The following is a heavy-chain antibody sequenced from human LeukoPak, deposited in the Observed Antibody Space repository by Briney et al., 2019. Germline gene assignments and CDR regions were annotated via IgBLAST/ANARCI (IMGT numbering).Heavy chain of an antibody. CDR3: AKVHLTYYYDSSGYGFQDY. CDR2: ISYDGSNK. CDR1: GFTFSSYA. D-gene: IGHD3-22*01. J-gene: IGHJ4*02. Sequence: GKSLRLSCAASGFTFSSYAMHWVRQAPGKGLEWVAVISYDGSNKFYADSVKGRFTISRDNPKNTLYLQMNSLRAEDTAVYYCAKVHLTYYYDSSGYGFQDYWGQGTLVTVSS. V-gene: IGHV3-30*18.